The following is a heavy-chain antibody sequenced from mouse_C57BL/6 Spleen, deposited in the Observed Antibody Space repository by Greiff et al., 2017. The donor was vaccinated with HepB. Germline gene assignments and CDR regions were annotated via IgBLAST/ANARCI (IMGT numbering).Heavy chain of an antibody. CDR3: ARHGKSYDGYYFDY. V-gene: IGHV1-69*01. D-gene: IGHD2-3*01. Sequence: VQLQQPGAELVMPGASVKLSCKASGYTFTSYWMHWVKQRPGQGLEWIGEIDPSDSYTNYNQKFKGKSTLTVDKSSSTAYMQLSSLTSEDSAVYYCARHGKSYDGYYFDYWGQGTTLTVSS. J-gene: IGHJ2*01. CDR2: IDPSDSYT. CDR1: GYTFTSYW.